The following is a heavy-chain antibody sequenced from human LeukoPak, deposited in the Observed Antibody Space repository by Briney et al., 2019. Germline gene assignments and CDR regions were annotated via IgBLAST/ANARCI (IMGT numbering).Heavy chain of an antibody. J-gene: IGHJ4*02. V-gene: IGHV3-74*01. Sequence: PGGSLRLSCAASGMTFSNHWMHWVRQVPGKGLVWVSLIKTDGRTTIYADSVKGRFTISRENGKSTLYLQMNSLRAEDTAIYYCTTGPSYGYEWWGQGTVVTVSS. CDR3: TTGPSYGYEW. CDR2: IKTDGRTT. D-gene: IGHD3-16*01. CDR1: GMTFSNHW.